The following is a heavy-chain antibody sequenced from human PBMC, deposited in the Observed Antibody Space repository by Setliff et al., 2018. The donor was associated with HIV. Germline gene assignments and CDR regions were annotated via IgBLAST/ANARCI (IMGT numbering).Heavy chain of an antibody. D-gene: IGHD1-26*01. J-gene: IGHJ3*02. Sequence: SETLSLTCTVSGGSISSSSYYWGWLRQPPGKGLEWIGGIYYSGSTYYNPSLKSRVIISVDTSKNQFSLKLSSVAAADTAVYYCARGARALGGDAFDIWGQGTMVTVSS. CDR1: GGSISSSSYY. CDR2: IYYSGST. V-gene: IGHV4-39*07. CDR3: ARGARALGGDAFDI.